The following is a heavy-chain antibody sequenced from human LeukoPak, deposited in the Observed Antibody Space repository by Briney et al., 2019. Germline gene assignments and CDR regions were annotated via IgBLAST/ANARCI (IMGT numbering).Heavy chain of an antibody. J-gene: IGHJ4*02. V-gene: IGHV4-59*12. Sequence: KTSETLSLTCTASGGSISGYYWSWIRQPPGKGLEWIGYIYSSVNTVYNPSLKSRVTISLDTSKNQFSLKLSSVTAADTAVYYCARLLNTAMENQGDYWGQGTLVTVSS. D-gene: IGHD5-18*01. CDR2: IYSSVNT. CDR1: GGSISGYY. CDR3: ARLLNTAMENQGDY.